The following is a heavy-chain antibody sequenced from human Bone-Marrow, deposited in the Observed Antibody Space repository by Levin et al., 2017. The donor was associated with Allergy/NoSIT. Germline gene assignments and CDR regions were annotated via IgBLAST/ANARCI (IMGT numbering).Heavy chain of an antibody. Sequence: SVKVSCKASGGTFFSHVISWVRQAPGQGLEWMGGITVMFGTTNYAQKFQGRVTITADESTSTAYMEVSSLSSDDTAAYYCASITGDVGYWGQGTLVIVSS. D-gene: IGHD7-27*01. CDR3: ASITGDVGY. V-gene: IGHV1-69*13. CDR2: ITVMFGTT. CDR1: GGTFFSHV. J-gene: IGHJ4*02.